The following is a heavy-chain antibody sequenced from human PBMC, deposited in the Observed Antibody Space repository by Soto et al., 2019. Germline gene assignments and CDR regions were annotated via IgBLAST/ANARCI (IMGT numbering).Heavy chain of an antibody. V-gene: IGHV4-59*01. CDR1: AGSISGYY. J-gene: IGHJ4*02. CDR3: ARGYCTGGSCLSHADY. D-gene: IGHD2-8*02. Sequence: PSETLSLTCTVSAGSISGYYWNWIRQPPGKGLEWTASMYYSGSTNYNPSLKSRVTISVDTSKNQFSLKLSSVTAADTAVYYCARGYCTGGSCLSHADYWGQGTLVTVSS. CDR2: MYYSGST.